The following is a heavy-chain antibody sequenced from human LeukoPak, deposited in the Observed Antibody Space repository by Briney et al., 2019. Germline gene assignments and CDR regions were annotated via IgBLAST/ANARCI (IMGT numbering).Heavy chain of an antibody. V-gene: IGHV3-30*04. CDR2: ISYDGSNK. J-gene: IGHJ6*02. D-gene: IGHD3-9*01. Sequence: GRSLRLSCAASGFTFSSYAMHWVRQAPGKGLEWVAVISYDGSNKYYADSVKGRFTISRDNSKNTLYLQMNSLRAEDTAVYYCARGRYFDWLSTIYYYYGMDVWGQGTTVTVPS. CDR1: GFTFSSYA. CDR3: ARGRYFDWLSTIYYYYGMDV.